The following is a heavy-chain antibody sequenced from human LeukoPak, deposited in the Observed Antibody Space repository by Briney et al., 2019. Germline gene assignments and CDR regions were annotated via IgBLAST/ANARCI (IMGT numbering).Heavy chain of an antibody. CDR3: AHSRAAAGKGRGWFDP. D-gene: IGHD6-13*01. J-gene: IGHJ5*02. CDR1: GFSRSTRGVG. Sequence: SGPTLVKPPAALTLTFTFSGFSRSTRGVGVGWIRQPPVKALEWLALIYWDDDKRYSPSRKSRLTIIKDTSKNQVVLTMTNMDPVDTATYYCAHSRAAAGKGRGWFDPWGQGTLVTVSS. CDR2: IYWDDDK. V-gene: IGHV2-5*02.